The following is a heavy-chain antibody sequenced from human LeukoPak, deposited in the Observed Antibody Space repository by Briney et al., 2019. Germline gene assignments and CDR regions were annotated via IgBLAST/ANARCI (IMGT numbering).Heavy chain of an antibody. J-gene: IGHJ6*03. CDR2: IYHSGST. D-gene: IGHD6-13*01. CDR3: ARRRIAAAGNCYMDV. V-gene: IGHV4-38-2*01. Sequence: SETLSPTCAVSGYSISSGYYWGWIRQPPGKGLEWIGSIYHSGSTNYNPSLKSRVTISVDTSKNQFSLKLSSVTAADTAVYYCARRRIAAAGNCYMDVWGKGTTVTVSS. CDR1: GYSISSGYY.